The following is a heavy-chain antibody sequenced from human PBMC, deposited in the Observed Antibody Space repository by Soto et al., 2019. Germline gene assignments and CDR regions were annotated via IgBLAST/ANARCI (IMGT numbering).Heavy chain of an antibody. CDR3: AKDRPDTAMDNYYYYGMDV. D-gene: IGHD5-18*01. Sequence: EVQLLESGGGLVQPGGSLRLSCAASGFTFSSYAMSWVRQAPGKGLEWVSAISGSGGSTYYADSVKGRFTISRDNSKITLYLQMTSLGAEDTAVYYCAKDRPDTAMDNYYYYGMDVWGQGTTVTVSS. CDR1: GFTFSSYA. J-gene: IGHJ6*02. V-gene: IGHV3-23*01. CDR2: ISGSGGST.